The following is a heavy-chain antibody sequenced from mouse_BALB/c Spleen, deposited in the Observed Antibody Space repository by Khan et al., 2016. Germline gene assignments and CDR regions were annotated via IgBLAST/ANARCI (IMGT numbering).Heavy chain of an antibody. J-gene: IGHJ2*01. CDR2: FYPGSGSI. V-gene: IGHV1-62-2*01. Sequence: QVQLKQSGAELVKPGASVKLSCKASGYTFTEYIIHWVKQRSGQGLEWIWWFYPGSGSIKYNEKFKDKATLTADKSSSTVYMELSRLTSEDSAVYFCARHEGRTMITTVYFDYWGQGTTLTVSS. D-gene: IGHD2-4*01. CDR3: ARHEGRTMITTVYFDY. CDR1: GYTFTEYI.